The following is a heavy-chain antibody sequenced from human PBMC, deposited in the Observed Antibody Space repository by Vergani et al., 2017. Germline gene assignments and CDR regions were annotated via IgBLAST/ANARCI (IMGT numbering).Heavy chain of an antibody. J-gene: IGHJ4*02. CDR1: GGSFSGYY. D-gene: IGHD3-10*01. CDR2: INHSGST. V-gene: IGHV4-34*01. Sequence: QVQLQQWGAGLLKPSETLSLTCAVYGGSFSGYYWSWIRQPPGKGLEWIGEINHSGSTNYNPSLKSRVTISVDTSKNQFSLKLSSVTAADTAVYYCAREAYGYGVRGVMGDWGQGTLVTVSS. CDR3: AREAYGYGVRGVMGD.